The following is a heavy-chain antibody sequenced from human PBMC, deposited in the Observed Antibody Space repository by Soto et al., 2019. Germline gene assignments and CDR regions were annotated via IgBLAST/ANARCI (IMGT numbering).Heavy chain of an antibody. V-gene: IGHV1-69*02. J-gene: IGHJ4*02. Sequence: QVQLVQSGAEVKKPGSSVKVSCKASGGTFSSYTISWELQAPGQGLEWMGMIIPILGIANYAPKLQARVTITAGQYTTTAYMELSSLRSEDTGVYYCPGGYCSTTSCRHDYWGQGTLVTVSS. CDR1: GGTFSSYT. D-gene: IGHD2-2*01. CDR3: PGGYCSTTSCRHDY. CDR2: IIPILGIA.